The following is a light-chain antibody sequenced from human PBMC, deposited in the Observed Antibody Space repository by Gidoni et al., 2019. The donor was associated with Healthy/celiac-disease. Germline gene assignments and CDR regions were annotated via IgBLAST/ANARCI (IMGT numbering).Light chain of an antibody. CDR1: SSDVGGYNY. CDR2: EVS. Sequence: QSALTQPASVSGSPGQSITIPCTGTSSDVGGYNYVSWYQQHPGKAPNLMIYEVSNRPSGVSNRLSGSKSGNTASLTISGLQAEDEADYYCSSYTSSSTPVVFGGGTKLTVL. V-gene: IGLV2-14*01. J-gene: IGLJ2*01. CDR3: SSYTSSSTPVV.